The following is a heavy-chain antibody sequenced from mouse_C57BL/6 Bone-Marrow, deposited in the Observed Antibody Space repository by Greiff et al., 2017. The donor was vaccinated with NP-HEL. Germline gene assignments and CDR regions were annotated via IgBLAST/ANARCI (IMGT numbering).Heavy chain of an antibody. Sequence: EVMLVESGGGLVQPGRSLRLSCATSGFTFSDFYMEWVRQAPGKGLEWIAASRNKANDYTTEYSASVKGRFIVSRDTSQSILYLQMNTLRADDTAIYYCARDGSSGYYAMDYWGQGTSVTVSS. D-gene: IGHD3-2*02. CDR3: ARDGSSGYYAMDY. V-gene: IGHV7-1*01. CDR2: SRNKANDYTT. J-gene: IGHJ4*01. CDR1: GFTFSDFY.